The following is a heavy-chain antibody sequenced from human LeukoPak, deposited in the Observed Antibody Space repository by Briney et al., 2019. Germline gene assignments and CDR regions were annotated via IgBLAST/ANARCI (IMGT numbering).Heavy chain of an antibody. J-gene: IGHJ4*02. V-gene: IGHV2-5*02. CDR1: GFSLGTSGVG. Sequence: ESGPTLVNPTQTLTLTCTFSGFSLGTSGVGVGWIRQPPGKALEWLALIYWDDDKRYSPSLKSRLTITKDTSKNQVVLTMTNMDPVDTATYYCAHAQDIDHDYGGNLDYWGQGTLVTVSS. D-gene: IGHD4-23*01. CDR2: IYWDDDK. CDR3: AHAQDIDHDYGGNLDY.